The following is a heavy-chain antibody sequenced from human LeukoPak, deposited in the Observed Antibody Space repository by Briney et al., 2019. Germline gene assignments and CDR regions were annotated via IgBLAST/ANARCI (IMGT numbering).Heavy chain of an antibody. D-gene: IGHD3-10*01. V-gene: IGHV3-23*01. Sequence: PGGSLRLSCAASGFTFSAYSMNWVRQAPGKGLEWVSGITGSGGGTFYADSVKGRFTISRDNSRNTLFLQMNSLRAEDTAVYYCAKTVRGVIVGLDYWGQGTLVTVSS. J-gene: IGHJ4*02. CDR1: GFTFSAYS. CDR2: ITGSGGGT. CDR3: AKTVRGVIVGLDY.